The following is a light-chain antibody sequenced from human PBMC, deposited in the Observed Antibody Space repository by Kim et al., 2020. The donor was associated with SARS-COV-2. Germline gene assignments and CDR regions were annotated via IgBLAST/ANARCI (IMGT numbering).Light chain of an antibody. CDR3: ASRDSSGNHMV. CDR1: SLRSYY. J-gene: IGLJ3*02. Sequence: ALEQTVRITCQVDSLRSYYASWYQQKAGRAPLLVIYGKNDRPSEIPDRFSGSSSGDTSSLTITGAQAEDEADYHCASRDSSGNHMVFGGGTQLTVL. V-gene: IGLV3-19*01. CDR2: GKN.